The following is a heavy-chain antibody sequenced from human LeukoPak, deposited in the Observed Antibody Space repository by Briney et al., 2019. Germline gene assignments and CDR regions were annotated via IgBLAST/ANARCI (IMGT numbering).Heavy chain of an antibody. CDR3: ARTRSSSIYFDY. CDR2: IYTSGST. V-gene: IGHV4-4*09. D-gene: IGHD6-13*01. Sequence: SETLSLTCTVSGGSISSYYWSWIRQPPGKGLEWIGYIYTSGSTNYYPSLKSRVTISVDTSKNQFSLKLSPVTAADTAVYYCARTRSSSIYFDYWGQGTLVTVSS. J-gene: IGHJ4*02. CDR1: GGSISSYY.